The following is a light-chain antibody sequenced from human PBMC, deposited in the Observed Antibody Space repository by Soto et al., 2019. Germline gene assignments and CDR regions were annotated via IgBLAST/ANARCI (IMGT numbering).Light chain of an antibody. CDR2: GPS. CDR1: QSVSSN. J-gene: IGKJ2*01. CDR3: QQYNNWPPYT. Sequence: EIVMTQSQATLSVSPGERATLSCRASQSVSSNLAWYQQKPGQAPRLLIYGPSNRAIGIPARFSGSGSGTEFTLTISSLQSEDFAVYYCQQYNNWPPYTFGQGTKLEIK. V-gene: IGKV3-15*01.